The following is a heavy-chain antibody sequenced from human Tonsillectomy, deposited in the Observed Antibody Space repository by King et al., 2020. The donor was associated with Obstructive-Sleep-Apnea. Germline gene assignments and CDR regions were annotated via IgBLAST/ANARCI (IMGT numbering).Heavy chain of an antibody. V-gene: IGHV3-48*04. D-gene: IGHD5-24*01. CDR2: ISGSSSII. Sequence: VQLVESGGGLVQPGGSLRLSCAASGFTFSSYSMNWVRQAPGKGREWLSFISGSSSIIYYAGSVKGRFTISRDNAKNSLYLQMNSLRAEDTAVYYCARGGGYNEVDYWGQGTLVTVSS. CDR3: ARGGGYNEVDY. CDR1: GFTFSSYS. J-gene: IGHJ4*02.